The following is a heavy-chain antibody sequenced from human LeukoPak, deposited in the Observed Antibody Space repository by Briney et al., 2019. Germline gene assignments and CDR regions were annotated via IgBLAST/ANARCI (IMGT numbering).Heavy chain of an antibody. J-gene: IGHJ4*02. CDR1: GGSISSGGYY. CDR2: IYYSGST. CDR3: ARFIGYSYGSIYGYCDC. V-gene: IGHV4-31*03. D-gene: IGHD5-18*01. Sequence: PSETLSLTCTVSGGSISSGGYYWSWIRQHPGKGLEWIGYIYYSGSTYYNPSLKSRVTISVDTSKNQFSLKLSSVTAADTAVYYCARFIGYSYGSIYGYCDCWGQGTLVTVSS.